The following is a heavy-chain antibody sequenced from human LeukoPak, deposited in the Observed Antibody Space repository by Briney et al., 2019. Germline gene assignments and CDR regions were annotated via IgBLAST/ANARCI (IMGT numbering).Heavy chain of an antibody. CDR1: GGSISSRPYY. CDR3: ARDFSSSSTVYYYYYMDV. V-gene: IGHV4-39*07. CDR2: ISYSGAT. Sequence: SETLSLTCTVSGGSISSRPYYWGWVRQPPGKGLEWIGTISYSGATYYSPSLKSRVTISLDTSKNQFSLKLSSVTAADTAIYYCARDFSSSSTVYYYYYMDVWGKGTTVTVSS. D-gene: IGHD6-6*01. J-gene: IGHJ6*03.